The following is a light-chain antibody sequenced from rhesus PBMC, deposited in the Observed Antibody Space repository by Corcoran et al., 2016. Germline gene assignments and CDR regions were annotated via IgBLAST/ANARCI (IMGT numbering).Light chain of an antibody. CDR2: QAS. CDR3: HQYNSSPLT. J-gene: IGKJ4*01. V-gene: IGKV1-22*01. CDR1: QSISSW. Sequence: DIQMTQSPSSLSASVGDTVTITCRASQSISSWLAWYQQTPGKAPKLLIYQASSLKNGFQSRFSGSGAGTDFTLTISSLQSEDFASYDCHQYNSSPLTFGGGTKVELK.